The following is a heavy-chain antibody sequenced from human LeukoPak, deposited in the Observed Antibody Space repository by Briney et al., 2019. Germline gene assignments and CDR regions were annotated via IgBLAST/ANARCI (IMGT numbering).Heavy chain of an antibody. V-gene: IGHV4-61*01. D-gene: IGHD6-13*01. CDR2: IYYLGTT. Sequence: PSETLSLTCTVSGGSVSTATYYWSWIRQPPGKGLEWIGYIYYLGTTNYNPSLKSRVTISVDTSKNHFSLRVRSVTAADSAVYYCAREARAATDPAQPRQYYYGMGVWGQGTTVTVSS. CDR1: GGSVSTATYY. CDR3: AREARAATDPAQPRQYYYGMGV. J-gene: IGHJ6*02.